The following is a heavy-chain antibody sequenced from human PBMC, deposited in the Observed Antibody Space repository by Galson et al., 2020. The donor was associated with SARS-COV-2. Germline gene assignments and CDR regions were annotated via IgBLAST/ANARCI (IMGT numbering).Heavy chain of an antibody. CDR3: ARDQDGYNDF. Sequence: PGRSLRLSCAASGFTFSSFWMSWVRQAPGQGLEWVANVKQDGSDRYYVDSVKGRFTISSDYAKNSVYLQMNSLRAEDTAVYYCARDQDGYNDFWGQGTLVTVSS. D-gene: IGHD5-12*01. V-gene: IGHV3-7*01. CDR2: VKQDGSDR. CDR1: GFTFSSFW. J-gene: IGHJ4*02.